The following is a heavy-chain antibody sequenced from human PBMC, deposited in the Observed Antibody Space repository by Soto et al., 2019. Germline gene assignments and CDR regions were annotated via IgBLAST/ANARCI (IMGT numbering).Heavy chain of an antibody. J-gene: IGHJ4*02. CDR2: INHSGST. CDR1: GGSFSGYY. D-gene: IGHD6-19*01. CDR3: AREWISQWLVRKPPYYVDY. Sequence: QVQLQQWGAGLLKPSETLSLTCAVYGGSFSGYYWSWIRQPPGKGLEWIAEINHSGSTNYNPSLKSRVTISVDASKNQFSLKLRSVTAADTAVYYCAREWISQWLVRKPPYYVDYWGQGTLVTVSS. V-gene: IGHV4-34*01.